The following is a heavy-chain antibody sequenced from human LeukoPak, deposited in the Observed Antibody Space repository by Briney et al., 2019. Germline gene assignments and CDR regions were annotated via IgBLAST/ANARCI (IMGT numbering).Heavy chain of an antibody. Sequence: SEKVSCKPSGGTFISYAISWVRQAPGQGLEWMGGIIPIFGTANYPQKFQGRVTITADESTSTAYMELSSLRSEDTAVYYCAGGAYRELLCFGELLSPLYYYGMDVWGKGATVTVSS. CDR3: AGGAYRELLCFGELLSPLYYYGMDV. J-gene: IGHJ6*04. V-gene: IGHV1-69*13. CDR2: IIPIFGTA. CDR1: GGTFISYA. D-gene: IGHD3-10*01.